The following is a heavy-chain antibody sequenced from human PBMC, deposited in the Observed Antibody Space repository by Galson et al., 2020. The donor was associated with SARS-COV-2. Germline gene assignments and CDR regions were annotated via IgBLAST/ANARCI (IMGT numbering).Heavy chain of an antibody. CDR1: GFTFSSYG. V-gene: IGHV3-30*18. Sequence: TGGSLRLSCAASGFTFSSYGMHWVRQAPGKGLEWVAVISYDGSNKYYADSVKGRFTISRDNSKNTLYLQMNSLRAEDTAVYYCAKDKLSTLYDSSGYCDYWGQGTLVTVSS. D-gene: IGHD3-22*01. CDR3: AKDKLSTLYDSSGYCDY. J-gene: IGHJ4*02. CDR2: ISYDGSNK.